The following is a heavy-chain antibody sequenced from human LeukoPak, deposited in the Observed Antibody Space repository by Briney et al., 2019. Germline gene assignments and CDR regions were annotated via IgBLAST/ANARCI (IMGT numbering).Heavy chain of an antibody. CDR2: IKGDGNEK. V-gene: IGHV3-7*01. Sequence: GGSLTLTCAASGFSFSRYWMNWVRQAPGKGLEWVAHIKGDGNEKTYVDSVKGRFSIFTDNARNSLYLQMVSLRAEDTAVYYCSKEGAYPIITYDSWGQGALVTVSS. CDR3: SKEGAYPIITYDS. CDR1: GFSFSRYW. D-gene: IGHD3-10*01. J-gene: IGHJ5*01.